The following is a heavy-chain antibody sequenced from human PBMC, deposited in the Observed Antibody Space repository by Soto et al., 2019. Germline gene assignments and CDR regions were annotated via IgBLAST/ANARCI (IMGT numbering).Heavy chain of an antibody. V-gene: IGHV3-53*01. Sequence: GGSLRLSCAASGFTVSSNYMSWVRQAPGKGLEWVSVIYSGGSTYYADSVKGRFTISRHNSKNTLYLQMNSLRVEDTAVYYCASQGVISSSWYFDYWGQGTLVTVSS. CDR1: GFTVSSNY. D-gene: IGHD6-13*01. CDR2: IYSGGST. J-gene: IGHJ4*02. CDR3: ASQGVISSSWYFDY.